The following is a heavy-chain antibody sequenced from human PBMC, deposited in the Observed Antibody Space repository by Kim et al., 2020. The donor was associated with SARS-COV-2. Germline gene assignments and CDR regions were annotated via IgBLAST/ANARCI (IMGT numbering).Heavy chain of an antibody. J-gene: IGHJ6*02. CDR2: INPSGGST. D-gene: IGHD3-3*01. V-gene: IGHV1-46*01. CDR1: GYTFTSYY. Sequence: ASVKVSCKASGYTFTSYYMHWVRQAPGQGLEWMGIINPSGGSTSYAQKFQGRVTMTRDTSTSTVYMELSSLRSEDTAVYYCARERRYFRVDLPYGMDVWGQGTTVTVSS. CDR3: ARERRYFRVDLPYGMDV.